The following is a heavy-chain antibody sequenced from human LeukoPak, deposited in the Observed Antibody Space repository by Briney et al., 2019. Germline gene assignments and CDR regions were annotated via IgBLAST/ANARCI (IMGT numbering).Heavy chain of an antibody. J-gene: IGHJ4*02. Sequence: SETLSLTCTVSGGSISSYYWSWIRQPPGKGPEWIGYIYHSGSTYYNPSLKSRVTISVDRSKNQFSLKLSSVTAADTAVYYCARGIPDYDSSGYYPPFVDYWGQGTLVTVSS. CDR3: ARGIPDYDSSGYYPPFVDY. CDR1: GGSISSYY. D-gene: IGHD3-22*01. V-gene: IGHV4-59*12. CDR2: IYHSGST.